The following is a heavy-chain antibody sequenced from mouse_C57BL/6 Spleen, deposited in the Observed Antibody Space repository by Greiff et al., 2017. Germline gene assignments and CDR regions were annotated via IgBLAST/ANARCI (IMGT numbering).Heavy chain of an antibody. J-gene: IGHJ2*01. V-gene: IGHV1-39*01. CDR2: INPNYGTT. CDR3: AREDYYGSSLYYFDY. CDR1: GYSFTDYN. D-gene: IGHD1-1*01. Sequence: VHVKQSGPELVKPGASVKISCKASGYSFTDYNMNWVKQSNGKSLEWIGVINPNYGTTSYNQKFKGKATLTVDQSSSTAYMQLNSLTSEDSAVYYCAREDYYGSSLYYFDYWGQGTTLTVSS.